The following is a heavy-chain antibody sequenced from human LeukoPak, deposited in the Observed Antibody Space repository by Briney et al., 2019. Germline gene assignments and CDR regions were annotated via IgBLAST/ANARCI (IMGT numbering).Heavy chain of an antibody. CDR2: IYTSGST. CDR3: ARDVFGGYSMVRGGNYYYYYYMDV. Sequence: SETLSLTCTVSDDSISIYYWSWIRQPAGKGLEWIGRIYTSGSTNYNPSLKSRVTMSVDTSKNQFSLKLSSVTAADTAVYYCARDVFGGYSMVRGGNYYYYYYMDVWGKGTTVTISS. J-gene: IGHJ6*03. V-gene: IGHV4-4*07. D-gene: IGHD3-10*01. CDR1: DDSISIYY.